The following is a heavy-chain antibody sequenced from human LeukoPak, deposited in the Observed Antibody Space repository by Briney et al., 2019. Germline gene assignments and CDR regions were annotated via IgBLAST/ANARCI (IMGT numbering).Heavy chain of an antibody. J-gene: IGHJ4*01. CDR3: ARDGFHFDY. V-gene: IGHV3-11*04. CDR1: GFNFSDYY. Sequence: GGSLRLSCAASGFNFSDYYMTWIRQAPGKGLEWISYISSGSRTLFHADSVKGRFTVSRDNAQNSLFLQMDGLRAEDSAMYYCARDGFHFDYWGQGILVTVSS. CDR2: ISSGSRTL. D-gene: IGHD3-10*01.